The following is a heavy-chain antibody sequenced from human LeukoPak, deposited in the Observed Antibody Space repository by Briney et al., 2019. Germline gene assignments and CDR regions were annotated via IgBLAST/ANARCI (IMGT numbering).Heavy chain of an antibody. D-gene: IGHD3-22*01. CDR2: INSDGSST. CDR3: ARGSVKYYYDSSGYSLFDY. V-gene: IGHV3-74*01. J-gene: IGHJ4*02. Sequence: GGSLRLSCAASGFTFSSYWMHWVRQAPGKGLVWVSRINSDGSSTSYADSVRGRFTISRDNAKNTLYLQMNSLRAEDTAVYYCARGSVKYYYDSSGYSLFDYWGQGTLVTVSS. CDR1: GFTFSSYW.